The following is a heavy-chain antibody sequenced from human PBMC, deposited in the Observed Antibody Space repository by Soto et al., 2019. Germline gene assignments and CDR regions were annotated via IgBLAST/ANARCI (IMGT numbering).Heavy chain of an antibody. V-gene: IGHV3-7*01. CDR1: GFTCSSYW. CDR3: ARDFLWPPAGVVPYFDY. Sequence: GGSLRLSCAASGFTCSSYWMSWVRQAPGKGLEWVANIKQDGSEKCYVDSVKGRFTISRDNAKNSLYLQMNSLRAEDTAVYYCARDFLWPPAGVVPYFDYWGQGTLVTASS. J-gene: IGHJ4*02. D-gene: IGHD3-3*01. CDR2: IKQDGSEK.